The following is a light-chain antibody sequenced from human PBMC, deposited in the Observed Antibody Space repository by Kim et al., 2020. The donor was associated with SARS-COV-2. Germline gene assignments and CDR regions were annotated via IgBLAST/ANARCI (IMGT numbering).Light chain of an antibody. CDR3: QSYDSSNQGV. CDR1: RGSIASNY. J-gene: IGLJ2*01. CDR2: EDN. Sequence: KTLTISCTRSRGSIASNYVQWYQQRPGSAPTTVIYEDNQRPSGVPDRFSGSIDSSSNSASLTISGLKTEDEADYYCQSYDSSNQGVFGGGTQLTVL. V-gene: IGLV6-57*03.